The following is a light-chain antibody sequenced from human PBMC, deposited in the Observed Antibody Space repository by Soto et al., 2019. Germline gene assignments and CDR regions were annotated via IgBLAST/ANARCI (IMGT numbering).Light chain of an antibody. V-gene: IGLV2-8*01. CDR1: SSDIGAYIY. CDR3: RSYAGSNYFV. Sequence: QSVLTQAPSASGSPGQSVTISCTGTSSDIGAYIYVSWYQQHPGKAPKLMISEVSRRPSGVPERFSGSKSGNTASLTVSGLQADDEAHYYCRSYAGSNYFVLGTRRKVT. CDR2: EVS. J-gene: IGLJ1*01.